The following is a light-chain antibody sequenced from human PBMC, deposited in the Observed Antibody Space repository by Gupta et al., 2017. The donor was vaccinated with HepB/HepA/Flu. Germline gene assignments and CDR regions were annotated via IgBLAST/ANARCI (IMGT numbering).Light chain of an antibody. V-gene: IGLV6-57*03. Sequence: NFMLTPPQSVSQSPGKTITISCTRSSGSIASNYVQWSQQRPASAPPTVIYEDNQRRSGVPDRFSGSIDTSSTAAPPTSAGLKAEDDDYYCSPSYDSTKGVFGGGTKLTVL. CDR1: SGSIASNY. CDR2: EDN. J-gene: IGLJ3*02. CDR3: PSYDSTKGV.